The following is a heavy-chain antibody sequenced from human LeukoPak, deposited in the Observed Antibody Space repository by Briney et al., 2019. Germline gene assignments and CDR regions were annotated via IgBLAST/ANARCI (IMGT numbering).Heavy chain of an antibody. CDR3: ARAPTVTDIDY. J-gene: IGHJ4*02. V-gene: IGHV3-33*01. Sequence: GGSLRLSCAASGFTFSSYGMHWVRQAPGKGLEWVAVIWYDGSNKYYADSVKGRFTISRDKSKNTLYLQMNSLRAEDTAVYYCARAPTVTDIDYWGQGTLVTVSS. CDR2: IWYDGSNK. D-gene: IGHD4-17*01. CDR1: GFTFSSYG.